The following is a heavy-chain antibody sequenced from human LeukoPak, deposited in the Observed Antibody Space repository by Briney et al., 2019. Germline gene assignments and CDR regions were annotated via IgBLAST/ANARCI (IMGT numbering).Heavy chain of an antibody. CDR2: VNWNSGAI. CDR1: GFIFDDYA. D-gene: IGHD5-18*01. V-gene: IGHV3-9*01. J-gene: IGHJ2*01. Sequence: GGSLRLSCGGSGFIFDDYAMHWVRQAPGKGLEGVSGVNWNSGAIDYAESVKGRFTISRDNAKNSLYLQMNSLRTEDTALYFCARDRAYSYGYTYFDLWGRGTLVTVSS. CDR3: ARDRAYSYGYTYFDL.